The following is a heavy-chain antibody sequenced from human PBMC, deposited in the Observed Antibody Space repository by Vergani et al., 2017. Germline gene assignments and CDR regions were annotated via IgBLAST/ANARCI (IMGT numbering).Heavy chain of an antibody. D-gene: IGHD2-15*01. CDR1: GYTFGHFD. V-gene: IGHV3-30*02. Sequence: QEQLLQSGGGVVQPGGSLRLSCIGSGYTFGHFDMHWVRQAPGKGLDWVAFIRYDGSNPQYIDSVKGRFTISRDNSKDTLFLQMNGLRPEDTGTYFCAKKVGSRYYYGVFVLGQGTTITVSS. CDR3: AKKVGSRYYYGVFV. CDR2: IRYDGSNP. J-gene: IGHJ6*02.